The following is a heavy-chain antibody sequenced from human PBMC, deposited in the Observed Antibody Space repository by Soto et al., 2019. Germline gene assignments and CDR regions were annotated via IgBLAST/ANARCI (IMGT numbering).Heavy chain of an antibody. CDR3: ARSTTYYDFWSGYYRGDYFDY. D-gene: IGHD3-3*01. V-gene: IGHV3-7*03. CDR1: GFTFSSYW. J-gene: IGHJ4*02. CDR2: IKQDGSEK. Sequence: GGSLRLSCAASGFTFSSYWMSWVRQAPGKGLEWVANIKQDGSEKYYVDSVKGRFTISRDNAKNSLYLQMNSLRAEDTAVYYCARSTTYYDFWSGYYRGDYFDYWGQGTLVTVSS.